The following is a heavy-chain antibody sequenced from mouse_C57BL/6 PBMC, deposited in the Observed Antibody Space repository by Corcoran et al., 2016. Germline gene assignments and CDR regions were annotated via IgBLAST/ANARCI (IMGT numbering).Heavy chain of an antibody. CDR2: ISYDGSN. V-gene: IGHV3-6*01. D-gene: IGHD2-3*01. CDR1: GYSITSGYY. CDR3: EREGFYDGYYSAY. J-gene: IGHJ3*01. Sequence: DVQLQESGPGLVKPSQSLSLTCSVTGYSITSGYYWNWIRHFPGNKLEWMAYISYDGSNNNNPSLKNRISITRDTSKNQFFLKLNSVTTEDTATYYCEREGFYDGYYSAYGGQGTLVTVSA.